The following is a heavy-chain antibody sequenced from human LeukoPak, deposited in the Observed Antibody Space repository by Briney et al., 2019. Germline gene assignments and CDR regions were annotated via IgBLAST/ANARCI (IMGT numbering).Heavy chain of an antibody. V-gene: IGHV4-30-2*01. D-gene: IGHD4-17*01. CDR3: ARELYGDYVDY. CDR1: GGPISSGGYS. CDR2: IYHSEIT. J-gene: IGHJ4*02. Sequence: ASETLSLTCAVSGGPISSGGYSWSWIRQPPGKGLEWIGYIYHSEITYYNPSLKSRVTISVDRSKNQSSLKLSSVTAADTAVYYCARELYGDYVDYWGQGTLVTVSS.